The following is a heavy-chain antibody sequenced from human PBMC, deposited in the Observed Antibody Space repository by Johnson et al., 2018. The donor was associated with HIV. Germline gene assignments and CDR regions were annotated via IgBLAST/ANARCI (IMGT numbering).Heavy chain of an antibody. Sequence: EVQVVESGGGLVQPGGSLRLSCAASGCTFSNYWMAWVRQAPGKGLEWVASINQVGGEKVYVDSVKGRFTISRDNSKNTLYLQMNSLRAEDTAVYYCARDLAGPWGIWGQGTMVTVSS. CDR1: GCTFSNYW. V-gene: IGHV3-7*01. J-gene: IGHJ3*02. D-gene: IGHD1-26*01. CDR2: INQVGGEK. CDR3: ARDLAGPWGI.